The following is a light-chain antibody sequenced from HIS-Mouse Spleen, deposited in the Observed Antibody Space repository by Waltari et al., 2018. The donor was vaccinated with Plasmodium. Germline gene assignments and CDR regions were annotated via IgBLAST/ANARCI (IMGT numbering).Light chain of an antibody. J-gene: IGLJ3*02. V-gene: IGLV1-51*01. CDR3: GTWDSSLSAGV. Sequence: QSVLTQPPSVSAAPGQKVTISCSGSSSNIGNNYVSWYQQLPGTAPKPLIYDNMKRPTVIPDRCPGSKSGTSATLGITGLQTGDEAEYYCGTWDSSLSAGVFGGGTKLTVL. CDR2: DNM. CDR1: SSNIGNNY.